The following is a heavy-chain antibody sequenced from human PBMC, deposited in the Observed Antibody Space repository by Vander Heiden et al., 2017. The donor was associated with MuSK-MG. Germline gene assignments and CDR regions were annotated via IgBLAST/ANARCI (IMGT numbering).Heavy chain of an antibody. J-gene: IGHJ6*02. D-gene: IGHD3-10*01. V-gene: IGHV3-48*02. CDR3: ARDRSMVRGVDQFGSRSMDV. CDR2: ISSSSSTI. Sequence: EVQLVESGGGLVQPGGSLRLSCAASAFTFSSYSMNWVRQAPGKGLEWVSYISSSSSTIYYADSVKGRFTISRDNAKNSLYLQMNSLRDEDTAVYYCARDRSMVRGVDQFGSRSMDVWGQGTTVTVSS. CDR1: AFTFSSYS.